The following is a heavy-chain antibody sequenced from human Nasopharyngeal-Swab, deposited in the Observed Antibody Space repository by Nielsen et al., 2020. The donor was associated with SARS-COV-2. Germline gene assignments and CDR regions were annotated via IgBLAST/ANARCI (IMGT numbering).Heavy chain of an antibody. J-gene: IGHJ4*02. Sequence: GESLTISCAASGFPFDMYTLNWVRQAPGKGLEWVSAISSTGDYIYYAASVKGRFTVSRDNAKNSLYLQMNNLRAEDTAVYYCARDTPAMFAYWGQGMLVSVSS. CDR1: GFPFDMYT. CDR2: ISSTGDYI. CDR3: ARDTPAMFAY. V-gene: IGHV3-21*01.